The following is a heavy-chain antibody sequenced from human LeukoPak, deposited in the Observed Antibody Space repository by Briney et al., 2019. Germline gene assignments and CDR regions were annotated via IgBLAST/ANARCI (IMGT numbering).Heavy chain of an antibody. CDR3: ARTHDYCDYPAFDY. J-gene: IGHJ4*02. V-gene: IGHV1-2*05. CDR2: IIPNSGGT. CDR1: GYTFTGYY. D-gene: IGHD4-17*01. Sequence: ASVKVSCKASGYTFTGYYMHWVRQAPGQGLEWMGRIIPNSGGTNYAQKFQGRVTMTRDTSISTAYMELSRLISDDTVVYYCARTHDYCDYPAFDYWGQGTLVTVS.